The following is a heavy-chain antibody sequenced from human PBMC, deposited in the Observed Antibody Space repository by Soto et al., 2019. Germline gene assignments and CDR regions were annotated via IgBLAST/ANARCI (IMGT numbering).Heavy chain of an antibody. CDR2: ISYDGSNK. V-gene: IGHV3-30*18. CDR3: ANAESNSSWVDY. D-gene: IGHD6-13*01. Sequence: QVQLVESGGGVVQPGRSLRLSCAASGFTFSSYGMHWVRQAPGKGLEWVAVISYDGSNKYYADSVKGRFTISRDNSKNTLYLQMNSLRAEDTAVYYCANAESNSSWVDYWGQGTLVTVSS. CDR1: GFTFSSYG. J-gene: IGHJ4*02.